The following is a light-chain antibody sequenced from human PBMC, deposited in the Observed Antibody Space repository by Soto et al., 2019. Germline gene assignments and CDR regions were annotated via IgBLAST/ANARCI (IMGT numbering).Light chain of an antibody. J-gene: IGKJ4*01. V-gene: IGKV3D-15*01. CDR1: QSVDSN. CDR3: QQYNDWPLT. CDR2: GAS. Sequence: EIVMTQSPATLSVSPGDGATLSCRASQSVDSNLAWYQQKPGQTPRLLIYGASTRPTGIPARFSGSGSGTESTLTIISLQSEDSAVYYCQQYNDWPLTFGGGTKVEIK.